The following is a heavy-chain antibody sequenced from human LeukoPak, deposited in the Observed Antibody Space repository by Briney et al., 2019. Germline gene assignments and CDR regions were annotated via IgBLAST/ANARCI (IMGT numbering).Heavy chain of an antibody. CDR1: GYSFTSYW. Sequence: GESLKISCKGSGYSFTSYWIGWVRQMPGKGLEWMGTIYPGDSDTSNSPFFQAHVPFPADKSISTAYLQWSSLKASDTAMYYCARRQGILIDYWGQGTLVTVSS. V-gene: IGHV5-51*01. J-gene: IGHJ4*02. CDR3: ARRQGILIDY. CDR2: IYPGDSDT. D-gene: IGHD5-18*01.